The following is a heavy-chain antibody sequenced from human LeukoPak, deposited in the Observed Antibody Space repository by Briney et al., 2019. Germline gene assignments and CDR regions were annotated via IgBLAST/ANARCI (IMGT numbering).Heavy chain of an antibody. V-gene: IGHV4-34*01. CDR3: ARYIPGRHYFDN. D-gene: IGHD6-6*01. Sequence: PSETLSLTCAVYGGSFSGYYWSWIRQPPGKGLEWIGEINHSGSTNYNPSLKSRVTISVDTSKNQFSLKLSSVTAADTAVYYCARYIPGRHYFDNWGQGTLVTVSS. CDR2: INHSGST. J-gene: IGHJ4*02. CDR1: GGSFSGYY.